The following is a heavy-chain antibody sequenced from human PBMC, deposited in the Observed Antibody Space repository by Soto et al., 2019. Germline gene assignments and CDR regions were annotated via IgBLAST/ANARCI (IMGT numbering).Heavy chain of an antibody. CDR1: GFTFSSYS. D-gene: IGHD3-3*01. CDR3: ASYYDFWSGYYPYYYYGMDV. J-gene: IGHJ6*02. V-gene: IGHV3-21*01. Sequence: GGSLRLSCAASGFTFSSYSMNWVRQAPGKGLEWVSSISSSSSYIYYADSVKGRFTISRDNAKNSLYLQMNSLRAEDTAVYYCASYYDFWSGYYPYYYYGMDVWGHGTTVTVSS. CDR2: ISSSSSYI.